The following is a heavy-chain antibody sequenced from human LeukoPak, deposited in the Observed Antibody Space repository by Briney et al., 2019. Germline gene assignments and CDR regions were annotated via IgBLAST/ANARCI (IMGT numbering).Heavy chain of an antibody. CDR3: ARGGSVSYYFDY. CDR2: ITTSGNSI. J-gene: IGHJ4*02. Sequence: PGGSLRLSCAASGFTFSTYEMNWVCQAPGKGLEWVSYITTSGNSIYYADSVKGRFTISRDNTKNSLYLQMNSLRAEDTAVYYCARGGSVSYYFDYWGQGTLVTVSS. D-gene: IGHD1-26*01. CDR1: GFTFSTYE. V-gene: IGHV3-48*03.